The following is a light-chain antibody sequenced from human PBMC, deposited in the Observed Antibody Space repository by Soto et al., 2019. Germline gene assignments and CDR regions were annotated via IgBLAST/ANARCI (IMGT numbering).Light chain of an antibody. V-gene: IGLV2-14*01. CDR1: SSDVGGYNY. J-gene: IGLJ1*01. CDR3: SSYTSSSNLYV. Sequence: QSALSPPASVSWSTGQAITISCTGTSSDVGGYNYVSWYQQHPGKAPKLMIYEVSNRPSGVSNRFSGSKSGNTASLTISGLQAEDEADYYCSSYTSSSNLYVFGTGTKVTVL. CDR2: EVS.